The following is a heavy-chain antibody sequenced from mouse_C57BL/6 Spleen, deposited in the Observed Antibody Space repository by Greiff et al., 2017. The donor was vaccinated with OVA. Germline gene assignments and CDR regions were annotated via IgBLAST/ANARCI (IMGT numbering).Heavy chain of an antibody. CDR1: GYSFTDYN. CDR2: INPNYGTT. Sequence: EVKLVESGPELVKPGASVKISCKASGYSFTDYNMNWVKQSNGKSLEWIGVINPNYGTTSYNQKFKGKATLTVDQSSSTAYMQLNSLTSEDSAVYYCARRVTTSDYYAMDYWGQGTSVTVSS. V-gene: IGHV1-39*01. J-gene: IGHJ4*01. CDR3: ARRVTTSDYYAMDY. D-gene: IGHD2-12*01.